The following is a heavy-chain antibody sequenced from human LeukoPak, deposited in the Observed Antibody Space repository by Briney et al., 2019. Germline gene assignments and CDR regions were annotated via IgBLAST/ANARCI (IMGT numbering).Heavy chain of an antibody. Sequence: GSLRLSCTASGFTFSTYGIHWVRQAPGKGLEWVAFIRIDESNEYYVDSVKGRFTISRDNSKNTLYLQMDSLRVEDTAVYFCAKVISSGFYSSAFDIWGQGTMVTVSS. CDR3: AKVISSGFYSSAFDI. D-gene: IGHD3-22*01. CDR1: GFTFSTYG. CDR2: IRIDESNE. V-gene: IGHV3-30*02. J-gene: IGHJ3*02.